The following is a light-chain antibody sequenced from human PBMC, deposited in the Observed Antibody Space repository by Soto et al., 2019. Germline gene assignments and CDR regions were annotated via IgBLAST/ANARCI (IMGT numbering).Light chain of an antibody. Sequence: DIQMTQSPSSLSASVGDRVTITCQATQAISNSVSWFQQKSGKAPKLLIYDASNLETGVPSRFSGSKSGTDFTFSISSLQPEDFATYYCQQYHNVPLTFGQGTRLDIK. J-gene: IGKJ5*01. CDR3: QQYHNVPLT. CDR1: QAISNS. CDR2: DAS. V-gene: IGKV1-33*01.